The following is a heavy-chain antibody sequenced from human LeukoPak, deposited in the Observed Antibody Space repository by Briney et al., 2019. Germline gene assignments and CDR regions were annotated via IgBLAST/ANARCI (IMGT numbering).Heavy chain of an antibody. V-gene: IGHV3-20*04. D-gene: IGHD3-22*01. CDR1: GFTFDDYG. CDR2: INCNGGST. Sequence: RGSLRLSCAASGFTFDDYGMSWVRQGPRKGLEWGSGINCNGGSTGYADSVKGRFTISRDNAKNYLYLQMNSLRAEDTALYYCARVQPGYYDSSGYYIFDYWGQGTLVTVSS. J-gene: IGHJ4*02. CDR3: ARVQPGYYDSSGYYIFDY.